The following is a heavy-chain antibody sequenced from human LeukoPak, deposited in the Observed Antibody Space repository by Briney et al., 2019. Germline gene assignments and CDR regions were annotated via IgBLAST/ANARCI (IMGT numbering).Heavy chain of an antibody. Sequence: GGSLRLSCAASGFTFSSYAINWVRQAPGKGLEWVSIISGSGGSTYYADSVKGRFTISRDNSKNTLYLQMNSLRAEDTAVYYCALQTGRLVPADYWGQGTLVTVSS. J-gene: IGHJ4*02. CDR3: ALQTGRLVPADY. V-gene: IGHV3-23*01. CDR1: GFTFSSYA. CDR2: ISGSGGST. D-gene: IGHD6-6*01.